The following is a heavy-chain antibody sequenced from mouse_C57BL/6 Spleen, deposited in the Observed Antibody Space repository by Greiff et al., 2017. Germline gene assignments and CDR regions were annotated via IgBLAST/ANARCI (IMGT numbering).Heavy chain of an antibody. V-gene: IGHV1-4*01. CDR3: ARYDGNDNFDY. CDR2: IYPRSGYP. J-gene: IGHJ2*01. Sequence: QVQLKQSGAELARPGASVTMSCKASGYTFTSYTMHWVNQRHGQGLEWLGNIYPRSGYPSYNQKFKDKATLPADKSSSTDYMQLSSLTSEDAAVYCGARYDGNDNFDYWGQGTTLTVSS. D-gene: IGHD1-1*01. CDR1: GYTFTSYT.